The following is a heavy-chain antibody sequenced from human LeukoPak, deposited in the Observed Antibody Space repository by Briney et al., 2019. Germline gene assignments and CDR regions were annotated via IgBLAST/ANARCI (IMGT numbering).Heavy chain of an antibody. CDR3: AREGGYCSGDSCYSGYYDY. V-gene: IGHV3-33*01. CDR1: GFTFSSYA. CDR2: IWYDGSKT. J-gene: IGHJ4*02. D-gene: IGHD2-15*01. Sequence: GGSLRLSCAASGFTFSSYAMHWVRQAPDKGLEWVAAIWYDGSKTYYADSVKGRYTISRDKSKNTLYLQMNSLRAEDTALYYCAREGGYCSGDSCYSGYYDYWGQGTLVTVSS.